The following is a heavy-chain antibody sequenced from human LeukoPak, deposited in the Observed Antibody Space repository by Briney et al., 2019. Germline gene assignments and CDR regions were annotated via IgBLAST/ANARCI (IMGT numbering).Heavy chain of an antibody. D-gene: IGHD3-9*01. V-gene: IGHV3-33*01. CDR1: GFTFSSYG. J-gene: IGHJ4*02. CDR2: IWYDGNNK. Sequence: GRSLRLSCAASGFTFSSYGMHWVRQAPGKGLEWVAVIWYDGNNKYYADSVKGRFTISRDNSKNTLYLQMNSLRAEDTAVYYCARSTSSEYDIYHFDYWGQGTLVTVSS. CDR3: ARSTSSEYDIYHFDY.